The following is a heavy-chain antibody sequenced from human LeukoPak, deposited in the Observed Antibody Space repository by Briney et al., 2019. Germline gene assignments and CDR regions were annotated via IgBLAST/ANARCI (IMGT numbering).Heavy chain of an antibody. V-gene: IGHV3-23*01. CDR2: ISGSGGST. CDR1: GFTFSSYG. Sequence: PGGSLRLSCAASGFTFSSYGMHWVRQAPGKGLEWVSAISGSGGSTYYADSVKGRFTVSRDNSKNTLYLQLNSLRAEDTAVYYCAKTLRHCATTRCYFYFDYWGQGTLVPVSS. J-gene: IGHJ4*02. D-gene: IGHD2-2*01. CDR3: AKTLRHCATTRCYFYFDY.